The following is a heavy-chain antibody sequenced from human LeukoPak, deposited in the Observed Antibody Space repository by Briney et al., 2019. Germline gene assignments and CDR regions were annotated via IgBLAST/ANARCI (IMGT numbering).Heavy chain of an antibody. CDR2: ISGSGGST. V-gene: IGHV3-23*01. CDR1: GFTFSSYA. CDR3: AKGYDILTGYQSWFDP. D-gene: IGHD3-9*01. J-gene: IGHJ5*02. Sequence: GGFLRLSCAASGFTFSSYAMSWVRQAPGKGLEWVSAISGSGGSTYYADSVKGWFTISRDNSKNTLYLQMNSLRAEDTAVYYCAKGYDILTGYQSWFDPWGEGTLVTVSS.